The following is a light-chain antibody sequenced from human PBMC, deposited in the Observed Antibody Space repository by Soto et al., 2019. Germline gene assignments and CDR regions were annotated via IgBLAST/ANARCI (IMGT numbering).Light chain of an antibody. V-gene: IGLV7-46*01. CDR3: LISCNGPYV. Sequence: QAVVTQEPSLTVSPGGTVTLTCGSSTGTVTSGHYPYWSQQKPGQAPRALIYDTVKKHSWTPARFSGSLLGGKAALTLSGAQPEDEDEYYCLISCNGPYVFGPGTTVTVL. CDR1: TGTVTSGHY. CDR2: DTV. J-gene: IGLJ1*01.